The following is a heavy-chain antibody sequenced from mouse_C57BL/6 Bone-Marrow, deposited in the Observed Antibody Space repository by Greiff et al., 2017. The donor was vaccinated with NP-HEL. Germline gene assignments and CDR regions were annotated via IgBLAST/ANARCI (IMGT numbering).Heavy chain of an antibody. CDR3: ARPLYYGSLYAMDY. Sequence: EVQRVESGGGLVKPGGSLKLSCAASGFTFSDYGMHWVRQAPEKGLEWVAYISSGSSTIYYADTVKGRFTISRDNAKNTLFLQMTSLRSEDTAMYYCARPLYYGSLYAMDYWGQGTSVTVSS. CDR2: ISSGSSTI. D-gene: IGHD1-1*01. V-gene: IGHV5-17*01. J-gene: IGHJ4*01. CDR1: GFTFSDYG.